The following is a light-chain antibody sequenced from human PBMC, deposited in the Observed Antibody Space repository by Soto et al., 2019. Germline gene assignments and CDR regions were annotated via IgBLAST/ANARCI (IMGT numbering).Light chain of an antibody. J-gene: IGKJ1*01. CDR1: QSISNH. V-gene: IGKV1-39*01. Sequence: DIQMTQSPSSLSASVEDRVIITCRASQSISNHLNWYQQKPGKAPKLLIFAASSLQSVVPSRFSGSRSGPDFTLTISSLQPEDFATYYCQQSYSSPPTFGQGTKVDIK. CDR3: QQSYSSPPT. CDR2: AAS.